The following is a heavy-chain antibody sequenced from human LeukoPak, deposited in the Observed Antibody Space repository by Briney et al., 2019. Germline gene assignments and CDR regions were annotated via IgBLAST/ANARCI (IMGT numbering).Heavy chain of an antibody. D-gene: IGHD3-10*01. CDR3: VHGSGSFRYYLDY. V-gene: IGHV4-39*01. CDR2: IYYSGST. Sequence: SETLSLTCTVSGGSIISVSYFWGWIRQPPGKGLEWIGSIYYSGSTYYNPSLKSRVTISVDTSKSQFSLKLSSVTAADTAVYYCVHGSGSFRYYLDYWGQGTLLTVCS. CDR1: GGSIISVSYF. J-gene: IGHJ4*02.